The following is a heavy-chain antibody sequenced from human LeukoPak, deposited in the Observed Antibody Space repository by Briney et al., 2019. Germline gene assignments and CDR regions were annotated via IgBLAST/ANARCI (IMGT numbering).Heavy chain of an antibody. Sequence: VASVKVSCKASGGTFSSYAISWVRQAPGQGLEWMGRIIPILGIANYAQKFQGRVTMTTDTSTSTAYMELRSLRSDDTAVYYCARSVGSGWKRNWFDPWGQGTLVTVSS. CDR3: ARSVGSGWKRNWFDP. V-gene: IGHV1-69*04. J-gene: IGHJ5*02. CDR1: GGTFSSYA. D-gene: IGHD6-19*01. CDR2: IIPILGIA.